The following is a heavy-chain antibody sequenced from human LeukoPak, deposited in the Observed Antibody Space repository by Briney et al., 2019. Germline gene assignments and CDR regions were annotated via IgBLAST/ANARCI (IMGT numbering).Heavy chain of an antibody. J-gene: IGHJ4*02. CDR2: IRSKTYGGTT. Sequence: GGSLRLSCAASGFTFSSYEMNWVRQAPGKGLEWVGFIRSKTYGGTTEYAASVKGRFTISRDDSKSIAYLQMNSLKTEDTAVYYCIRDGDILTGYFGYWGQGTLVTVSS. CDR3: IRDGDILTGYFGY. D-gene: IGHD3-9*01. CDR1: GFTFSSYE. V-gene: IGHV3-49*04.